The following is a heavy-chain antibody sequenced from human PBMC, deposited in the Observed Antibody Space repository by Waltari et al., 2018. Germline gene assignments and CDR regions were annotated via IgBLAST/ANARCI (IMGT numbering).Heavy chain of an antibody. CDR1: GFAFSTYA. CDR2: IYGGGSPT. J-gene: IGHJ4*02. D-gene: IGHD4-4*01. V-gene: IGHV3-23*03. CDR3: AKDLRDYSNDY. Sequence: EVQLLESGGGLVQPGGSLRLSCAASGFAFSTYAMTWVRQAPGKGLECGSLIYGGGSPTHYADSVKGRFTISRDDSKNTLFLEMNSLRVEDTAVYYCAKDLRDYSNDYWGQGTLVTVSS.